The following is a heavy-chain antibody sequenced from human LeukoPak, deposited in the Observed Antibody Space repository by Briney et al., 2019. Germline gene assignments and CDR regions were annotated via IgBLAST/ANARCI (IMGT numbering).Heavy chain of an antibody. CDR2: INPNSGGS. Sequence: ASVNVSCKASGYTFTGYYMHWVRQAPGQGLEWMGRINPNSGGSDYAQKFQGRVTMTRDTSISTAYMELSRLRSDDTAVYYCARYITVGATYQHFDYWGQGTLVTVSS. CDR1: GYTFTGYY. CDR3: ARYITVGATYQHFDY. J-gene: IGHJ4*02. D-gene: IGHD1-26*01. V-gene: IGHV1-2*06.